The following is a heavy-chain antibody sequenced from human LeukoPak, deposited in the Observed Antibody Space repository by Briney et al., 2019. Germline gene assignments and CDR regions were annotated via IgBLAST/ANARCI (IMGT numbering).Heavy chain of an antibody. J-gene: IGHJ4*02. D-gene: IGHD6-13*01. CDR1: GYSFIDYY. CDR3: ARGEQQLANFDY. CDR2: IDPHSGGT. V-gene: IGHV1-2*02. Sequence: ASVKVSCKTSGYSFIDYYIHWMRQAPGQGLEWVGRIDPHSGGTHYAQKFQVRVTMTRDTSISTVYMELSGLRSDDTAVYYCARGEQQLANFDYWGQGTLVTVSS.